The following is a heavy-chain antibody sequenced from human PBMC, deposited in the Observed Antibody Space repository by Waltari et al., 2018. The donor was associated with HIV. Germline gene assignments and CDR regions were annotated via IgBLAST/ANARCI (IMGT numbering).Heavy chain of an antibody. J-gene: IGHJ4*02. Sequence: EVQLVESGGALLKPGGCLRLSCAGYGFTLNNVGVRWVRKAPGEGVGEVAQTKAKCEGGSIDFAAVVKGGFTMSRDDSKNTVYLQMNRLKIEDTAICYCGTEESFGSGNYFEYWGQGTLVTVSS. CDR1: GFTLNNVG. V-gene: IGHV3-15*02. CDR3: GTEESFGSGNYFEY. D-gene: IGHD3-10*01. CDR2: TKAKCEGGSI.